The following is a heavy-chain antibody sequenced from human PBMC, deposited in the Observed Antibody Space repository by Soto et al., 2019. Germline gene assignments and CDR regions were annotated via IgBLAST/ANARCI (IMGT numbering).Heavy chain of an antibody. CDR2: TSGSGGST. CDR1: GFTFSSCA. CDR3: AKDQVDVVATSKDAFDV. J-gene: IGHJ3*01. V-gene: IGHV3-23*01. Sequence: EVQLLESGGGLVQPGGSLRLSCAASGFTFSSCAMPWVRQAPGKGLEWVSATSGSGGSTYYADSVKGRFTISRDNSKNTLYLQMNSLRAEDTAVYYCAKDQVDVVATSKDAFDVWGQGTMVAVSS. D-gene: IGHD5-12*01.